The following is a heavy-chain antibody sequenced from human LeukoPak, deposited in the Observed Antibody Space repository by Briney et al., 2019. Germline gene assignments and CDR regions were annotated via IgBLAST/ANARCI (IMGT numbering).Heavy chain of an antibody. CDR2: IRYDGSNK. CDR1: GFTFSSYG. CDR3: ARGADGVSSNSRGWFDP. D-gene: IGHD2-15*01. J-gene: IGHJ5*02. Sequence: GGSLRLSCAASGFTFSSYGMHWVRQAPGKGLEWVAFIRYDGSNKYYADSVKGRFTISRDNSKNTLYLQMNTLRAEDTAVYSCARGADGVSSNSRGWFDPWGQGTLVTVSS. V-gene: IGHV3-30*02.